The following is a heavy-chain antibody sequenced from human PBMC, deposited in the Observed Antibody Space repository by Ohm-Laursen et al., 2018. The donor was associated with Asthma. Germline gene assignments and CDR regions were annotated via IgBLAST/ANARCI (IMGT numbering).Heavy chain of an antibody. V-gene: IGHV4-59*01. CDR2: IYYSGSS. Sequence: GTLSLTCTLSGASFSTYYWGWIRQPPGKGLEWIGYIYYSGSSHYNPSLKSRITISIDTSKNQFSLKLSSVTAADTAVYYCARDPGVSHSTSWYPKAGWFDPWGQGTLVIVSS. CDR3: ARDPGVSHSTSWYPKAGWFDP. CDR1: GASFSTYY. D-gene: IGHD6-13*01. J-gene: IGHJ5*02.